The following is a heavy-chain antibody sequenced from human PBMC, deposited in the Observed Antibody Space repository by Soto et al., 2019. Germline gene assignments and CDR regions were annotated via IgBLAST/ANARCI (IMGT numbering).Heavy chain of an antibody. Sequence: SETLSLTCTVSGGSISSSSYYWSWIRQHPGKGLEWIGYIYYSGSTYYNPSLKSRVTISVDTSKNQFSLKLSSVTAADTAVYYCARLILYIAVAGMGAFDIWGQGTMVTVS. CDR2: IYYSGST. CDR3: ARLILYIAVAGMGAFDI. CDR1: GGSISSSSYY. V-gene: IGHV4-31*03. D-gene: IGHD6-19*01. J-gene: IGHJ3*02.